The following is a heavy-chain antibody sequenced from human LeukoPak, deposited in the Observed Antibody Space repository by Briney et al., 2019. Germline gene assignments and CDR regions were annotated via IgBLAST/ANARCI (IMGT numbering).Heavy chain of an antibody. CDR2: IYHSGST. D-gene: IGHD6-13*01. V-gene: IGHV4-38-2*02. CDR3: AREVVAAPGTVDY. Sequence: PSESLSLTCTVSGYSISSGYYWGWIRQPPGKGLEWIGSIYHSGSTYYNPSLKSRVTISVDTSKNQFSLKLSSVTAADTAVYYCAREVVAAPGTVDYWGQGTLVTVSS. J-gene: IGHJ4*01. CDR1: GYSISSGYY.